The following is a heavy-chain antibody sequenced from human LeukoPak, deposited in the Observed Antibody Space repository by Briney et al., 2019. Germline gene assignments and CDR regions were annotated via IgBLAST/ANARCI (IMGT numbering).Heavy chain of an antibody. Sequence: GAPVKVSCKASGYTFTSYTMHWVRQTPGQRLEWMGWINAGNGNTKYSQKFQGRVTITRDTSASTAYMELSSLRSEDTAVYYCARAPHYYGSGSYSPLDYWGQGTLVTVSS. CDR2: INAGNGNT. J-gene: IGHJ4*02. CDR3: ARAPHYYGSGSYSPLDY. CDR1: GYTFTSYT. V-gene: IGHV1-3*01. D-gene: IGHD3-10*01.